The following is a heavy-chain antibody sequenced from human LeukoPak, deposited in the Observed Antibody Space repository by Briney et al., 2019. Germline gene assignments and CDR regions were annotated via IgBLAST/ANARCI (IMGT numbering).Heavy chain of an antibody. V-gene: IGHV4-31*03. D-gene: IGHD5-12*01. J-gene: IGHJ4*02. CDR3: ARWYSGYDSHFDY. CDR2: IYYSGST. CDR1: DDSISRSSYY. Sequence: SETLSLTCSVSDDSISRSSYYWGWIRQHPGKGLEWIGYIYYSGSTYYNPSLKSRVTISVDTSKNQYSLKLSSVTAADTAVYYCARWYSGYDSHFDYWGQGTLVTVSS.